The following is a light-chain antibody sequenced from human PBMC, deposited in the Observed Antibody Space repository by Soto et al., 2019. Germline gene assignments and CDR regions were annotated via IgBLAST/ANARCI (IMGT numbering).Light chain of an antibody. J-gene: IGKJ5*01. CDR1: QSVSSY. V-gene: IGKV3-11*01. Sequence: EIVLTQSPVTRPLSPGERATLSCRASQSVSSYLAWYQQKPGQAPRLLIYDVSNRANGIPARFSGSGSGTDLTLTISSLEPEDSAVYSCQQRSNWPSITFGQGTRLEIK. CDR2: DVS. CDR3: QQRSNWPSIT.